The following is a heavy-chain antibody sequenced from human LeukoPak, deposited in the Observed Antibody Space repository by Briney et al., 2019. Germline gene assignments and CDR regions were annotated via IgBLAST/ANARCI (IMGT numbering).Heavy chain of an antibody. Sequence: GGSLRLSCAASGFTFSSYAMSWVRQAPGKGLEWVSAISGSGGSTYYAASVKGRFTISRDNSKNTLYLQMNSLRAEDTAVYYCATGGYGDPMVPFDYWGQGTLVTVSS. V-gene: IGHV3-23*01. J-gene: IGHJ4*02. CDR2: ISGSGGST. CDR1: GFTFSSYA. CDR3: ATGGYGDPMVPFDY. D-gene: IGHD4-17*01.